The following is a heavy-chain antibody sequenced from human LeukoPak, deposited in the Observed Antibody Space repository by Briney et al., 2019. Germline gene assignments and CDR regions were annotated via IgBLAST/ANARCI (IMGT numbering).Heavy chain of an antibody. CDR3: ASVGHYYDSSGYPLPFDY. CDR1: GGTFSSYA. V-gene: IGHV1-18*01. J-gene: IGHJ4*02. D-gene: IGHD3-22*01. Sequence: ASVKVSCKASGGTFSSYAISWVRQAPGQGLEWMGWISAYNGNTNYAQKLQGRVTMTTDTSTSTAYMELRSLRSDDTAVYYCASVGHYYDSSGYPLPFDYWGQGTLVTVSS. CDR2: ISAYNGNT.